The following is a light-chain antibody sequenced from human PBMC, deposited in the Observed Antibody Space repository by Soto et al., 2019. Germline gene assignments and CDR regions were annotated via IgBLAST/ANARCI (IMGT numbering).Light chain of an antibody. CDR3: QQYGSSPRLT. CDR2: GAS. Sequence: EIVLTQSPGTLSLSPGERATLSCRASQSVSSSYLAWYQQKPGQAPRLLIYGASSRATGIPNRFSGSGSGTDFTLTISRVEPEDFAVYYCQQYGSSPRLTFGGGTKEEIK. V-gene: IGKV3-20*01. CDR1: QSVSSSY. J-gene: IGKJ4*01.